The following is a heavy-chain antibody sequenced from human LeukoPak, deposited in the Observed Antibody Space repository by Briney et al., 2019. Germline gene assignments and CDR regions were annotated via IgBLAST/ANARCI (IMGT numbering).Heavy chain of an antibody. D-gene: IGHD2-8*01. J-gene: IGHJ4*02. CDR1: GFTFSSYG. Sequence: PGGSLRLSCAASGFTFSSYGMHWVRQAPGKGLEWVAVIWYDGSNKYYADSVKGRFTISRDNSKNTLYLQMNSLRAEDTAVYYCARDGVEMATSHGDYWGQGTLVTVSS. CDR2: IWYDGSNK. CDR3: ARDGVEMATSHGDY. V-gene: IGHV3-33*08.